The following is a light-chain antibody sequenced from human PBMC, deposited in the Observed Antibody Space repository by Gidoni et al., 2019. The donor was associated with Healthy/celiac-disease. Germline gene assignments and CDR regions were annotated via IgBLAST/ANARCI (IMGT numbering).Light chain of an antibody. CDR2: AAS. J-gene: IGKJ1*01. V-gene: IGKV1-9*01. Sequence: DIQLTQSPSFLSASVGDRVTITCRASQGISSYLAWYQQKPGKAPKLLIYAASTLHSGVPSRFSGSGSGTEFTLTISSLQPEDFATYYCQQLNRAFGQXTKVEIK. CDR3: QQLNRA. CDR1: QGISSY.